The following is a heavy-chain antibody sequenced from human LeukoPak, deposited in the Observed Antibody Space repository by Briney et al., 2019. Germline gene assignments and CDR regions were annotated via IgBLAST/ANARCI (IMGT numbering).Heavy chain of an antibody. CDR2: IKEDGSEK. Sequence: GGSLRLSCAASGFTFSTYVVNWVRQAPGKGLEWVANIKEDGSEKYYVDSVKGRFTISRDNAKNSVYLQMNSLRAEDTAIYYCARNARGPGDYWGQGTVVTVSS. D-gene: IGHD2-2*01. J-gene: IGHJ4*02. V-gene: IGHV3-7*01. CDR1: GFTFSTYV. CDR3: ARNARGPGDY.